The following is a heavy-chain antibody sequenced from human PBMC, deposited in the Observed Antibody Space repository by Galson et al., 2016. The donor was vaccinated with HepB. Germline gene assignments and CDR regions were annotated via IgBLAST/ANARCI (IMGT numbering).Heavy chain of an antibody. D-gene: IGHD5-24*01. CDR2: IFYTGTT. CDR3: ARLMAIGAFDY. J-gene: IGHJ4*02. V-gene: IGHV4-39*01. CDR1: GGSISTNNHY. Sequence: SETLSLTCTVSGGSISTNNHYWVWVRQPPGKGLEWVGTIFYTGTTYYSPSLKRRVNVSVDTSRNQFSLKLTSVTAADTAVYFCARLMAIGAFDYWGQGILVTV.